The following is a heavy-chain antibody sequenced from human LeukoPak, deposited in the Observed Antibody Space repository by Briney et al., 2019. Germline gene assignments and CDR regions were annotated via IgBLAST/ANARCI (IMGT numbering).Heavy chain of an antibody. CDR3: AKDRGYSGYDRPDAFDI. V-gene: IGHV1-46*01. CDR1: GYTFTSYY. Sequence: GASVKVSCKASGYTFTSYYMHWVRQAPGQGLEWMGIINPSGGSTSYAQKFQGRVTMTRDMSTSTVYMELSSLRAEDMALYYCAKDRGYSGYDRPDAFDIWGQGTMVTVSS. CDR2: INPSGGST. J-gene: IGHJ3*02. D-gene: IGHD5-12*01.